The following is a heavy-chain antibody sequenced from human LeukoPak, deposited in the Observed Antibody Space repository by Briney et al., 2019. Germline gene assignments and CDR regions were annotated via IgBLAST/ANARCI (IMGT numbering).Heavy chain of an antibody. V-gene: IGHV3-7*03. Sequence: GGSLRLSCAASGFTFSSYWMNWARQAPGKGLEWVASINHNGNVNYYVDSVKGRFTISRDNAKNSLYLQMNSLRAEDTAVYYCARALSGWGQGTLVTVSS. CDR3: ARALSG. J-gene: IGHJ4*02. CDR1: GFTFSSYW. D-gene: IGHD3-3*01. CDR2: INHNGNVN.